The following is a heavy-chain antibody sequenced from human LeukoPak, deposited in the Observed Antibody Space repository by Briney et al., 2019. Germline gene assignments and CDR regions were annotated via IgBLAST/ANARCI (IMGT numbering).Heavy chain of an antibody. J-gene: IGHJ3*02. V-gene: IGHV4-39*01. D-gene: IGHD3-3*01. CDR1: GGSISSSSYY. Sequence: SETLSLTCTVSGGSISSSSYYWGWIRQPPGKGLEWIGSIYYSGSTYYNPSLKSRVTISVDTSKNQFSLKLSSVTAADTAVYYCARRITIFGVVSIGAHDAFDIWGQGTMVTVSS. CDR3: ARRITIFGVVSIGAHDAFDI. CDR2: IYYSGST.